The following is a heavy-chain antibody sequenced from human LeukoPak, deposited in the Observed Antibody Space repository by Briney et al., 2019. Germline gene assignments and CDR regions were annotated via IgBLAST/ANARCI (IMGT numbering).Heavy chain of an antibody. J-gene: IGHJ4*02. CDR3: ARGVAMDFDY. Sequence: PSETLSLTCAVSGGSISSSSYYWGWIRQPPGKGLEWIGSIYYSGSTYYNPSLKSRVTISVDTSKNQFSLKLSSVTAADTAVYYCARGVAMDFDYWGQGTLVTVSS. CDR1: GGSISSSSYY. V-gene: IGHV4-39*07. CDR2: IYYSGST. D-gene: IGHD5-24*01.